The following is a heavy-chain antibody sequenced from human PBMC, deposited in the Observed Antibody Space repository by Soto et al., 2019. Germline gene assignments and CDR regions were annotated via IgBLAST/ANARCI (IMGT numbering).Heavy chain of an antibody. V-gene: IGHV3-73*01. CDR3: TRQGGYCGGGSCYAFNDY. J-gene: IGHJ4*02. Sequence: EVQLVESGGGLVQPGGSVKLSCAASGFTFSASAIHWVRQASGKGLEWVGRVRTKTNNYATAYAASVEGRFTISRDDSKNTAYLQMNSLKTEDTAVYYCTRQGGYCGGGSCYAFNDYWGQGALVTVSS. D-gene: IGHD2-15*01. CDR1: GFTFSASA. CDR2: VRTKTNNYAT.